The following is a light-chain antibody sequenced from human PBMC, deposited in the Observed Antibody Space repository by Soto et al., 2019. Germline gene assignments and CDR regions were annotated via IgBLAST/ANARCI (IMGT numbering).Light chain of an antibody. CDR2: EVN. CDR1: SSDVGGSRY. Sequence: QSALTQPPSASGSPGQSVTISCAGTSSDVGGSRYVSWYQQHPGKAPKLMIHEVNRRPSGVPDRFSGSKSGNTASLTVSGLQPEDEAVYYCSSHAGSNTLIFGGGTKLTVL. CDR3: SSHAGSNTLI. J-gene: IGLJ2*01. V-gene: IGLV2-8*01.